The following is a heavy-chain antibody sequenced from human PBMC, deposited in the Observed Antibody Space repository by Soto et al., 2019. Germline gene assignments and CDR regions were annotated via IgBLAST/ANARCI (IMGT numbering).Heavy chain of an antibody. CDR1: GDSISSYY. V-gene: IGHV4-4*07. CDR3: ARDIGSYAYGEGY. CDR2: IYISGDT. Sequence: PSETLSLTCSVSGDSISSYYWSWIRQPAGKGLEWIGRIYISGDTNYNPSLKSRVSMSVDTSKNQFSLKLSSVTAADTAVYYCARDIGSYAYGEGYRGQGIQVTVSS. J-gene: IGHJ4*02. D-gene: IGHD3-10*01.